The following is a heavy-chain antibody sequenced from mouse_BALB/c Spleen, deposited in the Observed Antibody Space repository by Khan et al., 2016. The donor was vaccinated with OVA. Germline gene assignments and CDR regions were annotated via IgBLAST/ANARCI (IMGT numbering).Heavy chain of an antibody. CDR3: ARGGRCYAMDY. CDR1: GFTLTDYY. CDR2: IRNKANGYTT. J-gene: IGHJ4*01. D-gene: IGHD1-1*01. V-gene: IGHV7-3*02. Sequence: EVELVESGGGLVQPGGSLRLSCATSGFTLTDYYMSWVRQPPGKALEWVGFIRNKANGYTTEYSASVKGRFTISRDNSQSIFYLKMTTLRAEDSATYYCARGGRCYAMDYWGPGTSVTVSS.